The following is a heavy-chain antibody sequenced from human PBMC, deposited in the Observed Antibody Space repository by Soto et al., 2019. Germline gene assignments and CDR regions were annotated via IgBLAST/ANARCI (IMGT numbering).Heavy chain of an antibody. CDR2: INPSGGNT. J-gene: IGHJ4*02. CDR1: GYTFNSYF. D-gene: IGHD3-10*01. CDR3: ASWYYGSGSYYDSDY. Sequence: ASVKVSCKASGYTFNSYFIQWVRQAPGQGLEWMGIINPSGGNTGYAQKFQGRVTMTTDTSTSTAYMELRSLRSDDTAVYYCASWYYGSGSYYDSDYWGQGTLVTVSS. V-gene: IGHV1-46*02.